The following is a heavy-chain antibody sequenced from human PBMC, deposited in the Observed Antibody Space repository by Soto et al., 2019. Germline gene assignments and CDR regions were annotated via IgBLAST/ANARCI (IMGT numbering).Heavy chain of an antibody. CDR3: ARDSGWFLPASYYYYGMDV. V-gene: IGHV3-48*02. D-gene: IGHD6-19*01. CDR1: GFTFSSYS. CDR2: ISSSSSTI. Sequence: PGGSLRLSCAASGFTFSSYSMNWVRQAPGKGLEWVSYISSSSSTIYYADSVKGRFTISRDNAKNSLYLQMNSLRDEDTAVYYCARDSGWFLPASYYYYGMDVWGQGTTVTVSS. J-gene: IGHJ6*02.